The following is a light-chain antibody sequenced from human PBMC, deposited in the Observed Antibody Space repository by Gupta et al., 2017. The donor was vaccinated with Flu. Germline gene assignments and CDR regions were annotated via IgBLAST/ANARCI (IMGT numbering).Light chain of an antibody. Sequence: QSALTQPASVSGSPGQSITISCTGTSSDVGSYNLVSWYQQHPGKAPKLMIYEGSKRPAGVATRFSGSKSGNTASLTISGRQDEDEADYYCCSDAGSAPWVFGGGTKLTVL. J-gene: IGLJ3*02. V-gene: IGLV2-23*01. CDR3: CSDAGSAPWV. CDR2: EGS. CDR1: SSDVGSYNL.